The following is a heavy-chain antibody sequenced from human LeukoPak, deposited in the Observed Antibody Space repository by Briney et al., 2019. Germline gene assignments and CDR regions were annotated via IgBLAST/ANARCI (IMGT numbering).Heavy chain of an antibody. CDR1: GFTFDTYW. V-gene: IGHV3-7*01. J-gene: IGHJ4*02. Sequence: GGSLRLSCAASGFTFDTYWMSWVRQAPGKGLEWVANIKQDGSEKDYVDSVKGRFTISRDNAKNSLYLQMNSLRAEDTGVYYCARALGYSSSPPGYWGQGTLVTVSS. CDR3: ARALGYSSSPPGY. D-gene: IGHD6-13*01. CDR2: IKQDGSEK.